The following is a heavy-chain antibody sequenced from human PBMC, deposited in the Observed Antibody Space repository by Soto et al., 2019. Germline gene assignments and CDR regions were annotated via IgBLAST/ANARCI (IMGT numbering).Heavy chain of an antibody. CDR3: ATAVATTLTGGNYSYGMDV. J-gene: IGHJ6*02. V-gene: IGHV4-31*03. Sequence: QVQLQESGPGLVNPSQTLSLTCTVSGGSISSGGYYWSWIRQHPGKGLEWIGYIYYSGSTYYNPSLKSRVTISVDTSKNQFSLKLSSVTAADTAVYYCATAVATTLTGGNYSYGMDVWGQGTTDTVSS. CDR2: IYYSGST. CDR1: GGSISSGGYY. D-gene: IGHD1-26*01.